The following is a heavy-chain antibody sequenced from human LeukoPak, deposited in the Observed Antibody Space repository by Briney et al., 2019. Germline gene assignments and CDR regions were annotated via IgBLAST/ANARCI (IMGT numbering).Heavy chain of an antibody. CDR1: GFTFNTYA. CDR3: ARSPEGVRILGIDH. V-gene: IGHV3-30-3*01. D-gene: IGHD2/OR15-2a*01. Sequence: PGRSLRLSCAASGFTFNTYAMNWVRQAPGKGLEWVAVISYDGSNEKYAESVRGRFTISRDNSNNMVSLQMNSLRNGDTAVYFCARSPEGVRILGIDHWGQGTLVTVSS. CDR2: ISYDGSNE. J-gene: IGHJ4*02.